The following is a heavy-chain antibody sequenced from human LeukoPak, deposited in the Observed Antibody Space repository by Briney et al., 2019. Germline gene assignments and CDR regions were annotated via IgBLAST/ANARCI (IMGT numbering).Heavy chain of an antibody. Sequence: SETLSLTCVVFRGSITNSSCYWGWIRQPPGKGLEWIGCIYYTGTTYYSPSLNCRITISMDTSKSRLSLRLASVTDSDTSLYYCARRAVVPAAVSYFYNWGQGTLGTVSS. CDR2: IYYTGTT. CDR3: ARRAVVPAAVSYFYN. CDR1: RGSITNSSCY. D-gene: IGHD2-2*01. J-gene: IGHJ4*02. V-gene: IGHV4-39*01.